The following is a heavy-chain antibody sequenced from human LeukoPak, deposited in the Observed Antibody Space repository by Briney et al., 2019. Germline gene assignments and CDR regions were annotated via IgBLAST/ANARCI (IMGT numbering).Heavy chain of an antibody. D-gene: IGHD3-22*01. V-gene: IGHV1-2*02. CDR2: INPNSGGT. Sequence: ASVKVSCKASGYTFTGYYMHWVRQAPGQGLEWMGWINPNSGGTNYAQKFQGKVTMTRDTSISTAYMELSRLRSDDTAVYYCVRASSTMIVVVHYHLDYWGQGTLVTVSS. J-gene: IGHJ4*02. CDR1: GYTFTGYY. CDR3: VRASSTMIVVVHYHLDY.